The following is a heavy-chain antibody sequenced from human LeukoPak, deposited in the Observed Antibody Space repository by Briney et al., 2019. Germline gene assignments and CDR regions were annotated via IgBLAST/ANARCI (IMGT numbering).Heavy chain of an antibody. D-gene: IGHD3-10*01. CDR1: GGSISSYY. V-gene: IGHV4-4*09. CDR3: ARLNKEYYFDY. J-gene: IGHJ4*02. CDR2: IYTSGST. Sequence: SETLSLTCTVSGGSISSYYWSWIRQPPGKGLKWIGYIYTSGSTNYNPSLKSRVTISVDTSKNQFSLKLSSVTAADTAVYYCARLNKEYYFDYWGQGTLVTLSS.